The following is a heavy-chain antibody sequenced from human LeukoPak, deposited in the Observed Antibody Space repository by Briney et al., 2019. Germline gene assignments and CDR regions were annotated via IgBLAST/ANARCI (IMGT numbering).Heavy chain of an antibody. CDR1: GFTFSRYD. J-gene: IGHJ5*02. D-gene: IGHD3-16*01. CDR3: ANRVAQHDS. V-gene: IGHV3-23*01. Sequence: GSLRLSCAASGFTFSRYDLSWVRQAPGKGLECVSTIGRGVGSTYYADSVKGRFTISRDNSKNTLYLQMNSLTAEDTGVYYCANRVAQHDSWGQGTLVTVSS. CDR2: IGRGVGST.